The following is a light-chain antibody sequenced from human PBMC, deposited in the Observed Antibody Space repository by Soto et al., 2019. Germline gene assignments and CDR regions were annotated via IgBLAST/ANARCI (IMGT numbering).Light chain of an antibody. Sequence: QSVLTQPPSASGSPGQSVTISCSGTSNDLGGFNYVSWYQQHPGKAPKLIIYEVTERPSGVPDRFSGSKSGNTASLTVSGLQAEDEADYYCSSYGGYDNLIFGGETKLTVL. CDR1: SNDLGGFNY. V-gene: IGLV2-8*01. J-gene: IGLJ2*01. CDR3: SSYGGYDNLI. CDR2: EVT.